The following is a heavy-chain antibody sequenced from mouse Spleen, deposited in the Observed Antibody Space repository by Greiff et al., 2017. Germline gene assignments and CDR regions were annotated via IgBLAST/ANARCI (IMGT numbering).Heavy chain of an antibody. CDR2: IDPSDSYT. CDR1: GYTFTSYW. J-gene: IGHJ4*01. CDR3: ARHPIGAMDY. Sequence: QVQLQQSGAELVRPGTSVKLSCKASGYTFTSYWMHWVKQRPGQGLEWIGVIDPSDSYTNYNQKFKGKATLTVDTSSSTAYMQLSSLTSEDSAVYYCARHPIGAMDYWGQGTSVTVSS. V-gene: IGHV1-59*01. D-gene: IGHD3-1*01.